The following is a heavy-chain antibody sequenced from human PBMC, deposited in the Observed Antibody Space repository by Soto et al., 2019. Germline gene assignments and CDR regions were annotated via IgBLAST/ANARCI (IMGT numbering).Heavy chain of an antibody. CDR3: ARDLGDYDHAFDI. Sequence: ASVKVSCKASGYTFTSYYMHWVRQAPGQGLEWMGIINPSGGSTSYAQKFQGRVTMTRDTSTSTVYMELSSLRSEDTAVFYCARDLGDYDHAFDIWGQGTMVTVSS. CDR1: GYTFTSYY. J-gene: IGHJ3*02. D-gene: IGHD4-17*01. CDR2: INPSGGST. V-gene: IGHV1-46*01.